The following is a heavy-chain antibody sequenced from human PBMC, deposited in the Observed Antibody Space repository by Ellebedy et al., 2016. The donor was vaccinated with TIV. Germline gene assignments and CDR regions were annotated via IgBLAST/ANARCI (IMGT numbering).Heavy chain of an antibody. CDR2: IKKDGSEE. J-gene: IGHJ5*02. Sequence: GESLKISCAASGFSFGTYWMSWVRQAPGKGLEWVGNIKKDGSEEYYADFVKGRFTISRDNAKNSLYLQMDSLRAEDTAVYYCARDSLPVGTNWFDPWGQGTLVTVSS. CDR1: GFSFGTYW. V-gene: IGHV3-7*03. D-gene: IGHD2-2*01. CDR3: ARDSLPVGTNWFDP.